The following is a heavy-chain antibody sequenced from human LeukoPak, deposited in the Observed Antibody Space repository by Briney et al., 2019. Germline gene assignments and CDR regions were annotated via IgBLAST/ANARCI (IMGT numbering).Heavy chain of an antibody. Sequence: PGGSLRLSCVASGFTFGKYWMSWVRQAPGKGLEWVANIKLDGSEKNYVDSEKGRFTISRDNTKNSLYLQMNSLRAEDTAVFYCARDQYDTWSRRGNFDSWGQGTLVIVSS. V-gene: IGHV3-7*03. CDR1: GFTFGKYW. J-gene: IGHJ4*02. CDR3: ARDQYDTWSRRGNFDS. CDR2: IKLDGSEK. D-gene: IGHD3-3*01.